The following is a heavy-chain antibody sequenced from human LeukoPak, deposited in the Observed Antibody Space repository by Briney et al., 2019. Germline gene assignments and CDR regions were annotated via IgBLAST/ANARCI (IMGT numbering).Heavy chain of an antibody. J-gene: IGHJ5*02. V-gene: IGHV1-46*01. Sequence: ASVTVSCKASGYTFTSYYMHWVRQAPGQGLEWMGLINPSGGSTSYAQKFQGRVTMTRDTSTSTVYMELSSLRSEDTAVYYCARVASPGSLRGNNWFDPWGQGTLVTVSS. CDR1: GYTFTSYY. D-gene: IGHD3-10*01. CDR3: ARVASPGSLRGNNWFDP. CDR2: INPSGGST.